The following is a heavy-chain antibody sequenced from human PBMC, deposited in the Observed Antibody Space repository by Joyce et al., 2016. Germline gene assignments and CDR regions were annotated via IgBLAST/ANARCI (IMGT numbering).Heavy chain of an antibody. V-gene: IGHV4-39*07. J-gene: IGHJ4*02. CDR1: GGSISSSNNY. CDR3: ARDGFLEWLGDDY. D-gene: IGHD3-3*01. Sequence: QLQLQESGPGLVRPSETLSLTCTVSGGSISSSNNYWGGIRQPPGKGLAWIGSIYYSGTTYYNPSLKSRVTISVDTSKNQFSLKLSSVTAADTAVYYCARDGFLEWLGDDYWGQGTLVTVSS. CDR2: IYYSGTT.